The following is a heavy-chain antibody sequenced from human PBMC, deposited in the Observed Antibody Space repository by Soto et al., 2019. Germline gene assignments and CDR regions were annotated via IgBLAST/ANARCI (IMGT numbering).Heavy chain of an antibody. CDR3: ARGREIFGAVTPFEY. D-gene: IGHD3-3*01. Sequence: SETLSLTCAVYGAPFSGYYWTWIRQPTGKGLEWIGEINHTGSTKYNPSLKSRVTISLDTSKNQFSLSLRSVTAADTAVYYCARGREIFGAVTPFEYWGQGTQVTVSS. J-gene: IGHJ4*02. CDR2: INHTGST. V-gene: IGHV4-34*01. CDR1: GAPFSGYY.